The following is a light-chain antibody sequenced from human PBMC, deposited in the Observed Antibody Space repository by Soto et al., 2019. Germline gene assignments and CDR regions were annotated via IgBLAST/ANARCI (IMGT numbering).Light chain of an antibody. CDR3: QQYGSSPLT. J-gene: IGKJ4*01. CDR1: QSVTSSY. Sequence: EVVLTQSPGTLSLSPGERATLSCRASQSVTSSYLAWYQQKPGRAPRLLIYGASSRATGIPDRFSGSGSGTDFSLTISRLESEDFAVYYCQQYGSSPLTFGGGTKVDIK. V-gene: IGKV3-20*01. CDR2: GAS.